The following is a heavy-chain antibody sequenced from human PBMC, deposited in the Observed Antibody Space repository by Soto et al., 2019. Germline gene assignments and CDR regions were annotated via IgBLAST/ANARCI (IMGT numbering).Heavy chain of an antibody. CDR3: ARDRDYYDSSGLEH. V-gene: IGHV3-30-3*01. CDR2: ISYDGSNK. J-gene: IGHJ1*01. Sequence: QVQLVESGGGVVQPGRSLRLSCAASGFTFSSYAMHWVRQAPGKGLEWVAVISYDGSNKYYADSVKGRFTISRDNSKNTLYLQMNSLRAEDTAVYYCARDRDYYDSSGLEHWGQGTLVTVSS. CDR1: GFTFSSYA. D-gene: IGHD3-22*01.